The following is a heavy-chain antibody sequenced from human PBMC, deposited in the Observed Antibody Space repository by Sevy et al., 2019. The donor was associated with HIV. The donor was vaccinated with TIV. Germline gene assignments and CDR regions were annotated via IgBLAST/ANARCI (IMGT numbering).Heavy chain of an antibody. CDR3: AKNLGVVVAATGHSAFDI. D-gene: IGHD2-15*01. V-gene: IGHV3-23*01. J-gene: IGHJ3*02. Sequence: GGSLRLSCAASGFTFSSYAMSWVRQAPGKGLEWVSAISGSGGSTYYADSVKGRFTISRDNSKNTLYLQMNSLRAEDTAVYCCAKNLGVVVAATGHSAFDIWGQGTMVTVSS. CDR1: GFTFSSYA. CDR2: ISGSGGST.